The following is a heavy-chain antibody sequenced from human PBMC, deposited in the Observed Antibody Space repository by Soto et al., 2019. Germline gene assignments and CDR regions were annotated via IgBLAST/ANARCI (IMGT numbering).Heavy chain of an antibody. CDR2: IIPIFGTA. D-gene: IGHD3-10*01. CDR3: ARDRAKGVIFYFDY. V-gene: IGHV1-69*13. Sequence: SVKVSCKDSGGTFSSYAISWVRQAPGQGLEWMGGIIPIFGTANYAQKFQGRVTITADESTSTAYMELSSLRSEDTAVYYCARDRAKGVIFYFDYWGQGTLVTVSS. J-gene: IGHJ4*02. CDR1: GGTFSSYA.